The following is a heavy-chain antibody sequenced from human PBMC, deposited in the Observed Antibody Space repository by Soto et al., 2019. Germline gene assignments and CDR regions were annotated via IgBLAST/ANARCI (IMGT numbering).Heavy chain of an antibody. CDR2: IYPGDSDT. D-gene: IGHD6-19*01. CDR1: GYSFTSYW. CDR3: AREQWLDEYYYYYGMDV. V-gene: IGHV5-51*01. J-gene: IGHJ6*02. Sequence: PGESLKISCKGSGYSFTSYWIGWVRQMPGKGLEWMGIIYPGDSDTRYSPSFQGQVTISADKSISTAYLQWSSLKASDTAMYYCAREQWLDEYYYYYGMDVWGQGTTVTVSS.